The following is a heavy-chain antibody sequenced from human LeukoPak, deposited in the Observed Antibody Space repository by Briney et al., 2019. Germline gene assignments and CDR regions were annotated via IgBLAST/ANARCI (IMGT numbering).Heavy chain of an antibody. V-gene: IGHV3-23*01. D-gene: IGHD6-6*01. CDR1: GFTFSSYA. J-gene: IGHJ5*02. Sequence: GGSLRLSCAASGFTFSSYAMSWVRQAPGKGVEWVSAISGSGGSTYYADSVKGRFTISRDNSKNTLYLQMNSLRAEDTAVYYCAKDIAARPGYNWFDPWGQGTLVTVSS. CDR3: AKDIAARPGYNWFDP. CDR2: ISGSGGST.